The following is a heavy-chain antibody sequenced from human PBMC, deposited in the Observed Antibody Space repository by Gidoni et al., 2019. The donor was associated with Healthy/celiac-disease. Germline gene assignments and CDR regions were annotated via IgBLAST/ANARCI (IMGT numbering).Heavy chain of an antibody. D-gene: IGHD2-21*02. CDR3: AREDGGGNSDYYYCGMDV. Sequence: QVQLVQSGAEVKKPGASGKVAGKASGYTFTSYYRHRVRQAPGQGLEWMGIINPGGGSTSYAQKFQGRVTMTRDTATSTVCMELSSLRSEDTAVYYCAREDGGGNSDYYYCGMDVWGQGTTVTVSS. CDR2: INPGGGST. J-gene: IGHJ6*02. V-gene: IGHV1-46*01. CDR1: GYTFTSYY.